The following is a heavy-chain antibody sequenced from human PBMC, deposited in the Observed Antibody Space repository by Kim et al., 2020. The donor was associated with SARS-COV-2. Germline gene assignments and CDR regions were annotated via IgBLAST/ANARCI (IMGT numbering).Heavy chain of an antibody. D-gene: IGHD3-10*01. CDR2: INAGNGNT. V-gene: IGHV1-3*01. CDR3: ASELWFGDYIYYYYGMDV. J-gene: IGHJ6*02. Sequence: ASVKVSCKASGYTFTSYAMHLVRQAPGQRLEWMGWINAGNGNTKYSQKFQGRVTITRDTSASTAYMELSSLRSEDTAVYYCASELWFGDYIYYYYGMDVWRRGTTVPVSS. CDR1: GYTFTSYA.